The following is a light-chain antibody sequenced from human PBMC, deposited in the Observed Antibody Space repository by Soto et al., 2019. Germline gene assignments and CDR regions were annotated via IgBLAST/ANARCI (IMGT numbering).Light chain of an antibody. CDR2: SGS. J-gene: IGKJ1*01. CDR1: QSVTNFY. V-gene: IGKV3-20*01. Sequence: EIVVTQSPGILALYPGERATLSCRTSQSVTNFYIGWYQQKSGQPPRRLMFSGSRRANGVPDRFNGGGTGTEFTLTINRLEPEDVAVYYCQQYGIAPRAFGPGTKVELK. CDR3: QQYGIAPRA.